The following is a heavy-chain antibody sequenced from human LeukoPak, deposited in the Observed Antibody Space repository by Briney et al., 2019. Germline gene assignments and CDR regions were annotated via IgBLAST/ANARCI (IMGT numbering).Heavy chain of an antibody. CDR3: ASAPVAVAGYYYYYGMDV. CDR2: ISSSSSYT. V-gene: IGHV3-11*06. Sequence: GGSLRLSYAASGFTFRDYYMRWIRQAPGKGLEWVSYISSSSSYTNYADSVKGRFTISRDNAKNSLYLQMNSLRAEDTAVYYCASAPVAVAGYYYYYGMDVWDKETTVTVSS. CDR1: GFTFRDYY. D-gene: IGHD6-19*01. J-gene: IGHJ6*04.